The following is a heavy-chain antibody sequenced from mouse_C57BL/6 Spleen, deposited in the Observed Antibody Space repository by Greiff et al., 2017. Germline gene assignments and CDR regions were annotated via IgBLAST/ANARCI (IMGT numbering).Heavy chain of an antibody. CDR3: ARGGYDSEAGAY. J-gene: IGHJ3*01. CDR2: IDPSASYT. CDR1: GYTFTSYW. D-gene: IGHD2-2*01. V-gene: IGHV1-69*01. Sequence: QVQLQQPGAELVMPGASVKLSCKASGYTFTSYWMHWVKQRPGQGLEWIGEIDPSASYTNYTQKFKGKSTLTVDKSSSTAYMQLSSLTSEDSAVYYCARGGYDSEAGAYWGQGTLVTVSA.